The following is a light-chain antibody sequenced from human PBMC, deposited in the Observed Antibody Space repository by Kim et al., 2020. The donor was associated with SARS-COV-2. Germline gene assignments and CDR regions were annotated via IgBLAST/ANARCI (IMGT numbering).Light chain of an antibody. J-gene: IGLJ1*01. Sequence: VAQGQTASITYSGDKLGDKYSCWYQQKSGQSPVLVIYQDTKRPSGIPERFSGSNSGNTATLTISETQAMDEADYYCQAWDSSTSYVFGTGTKVTVL. CDR2: QDT. CDR3: QAWDSSTSYV. CDR1: KLGDKY. V-gene: IGLV3-1*01.